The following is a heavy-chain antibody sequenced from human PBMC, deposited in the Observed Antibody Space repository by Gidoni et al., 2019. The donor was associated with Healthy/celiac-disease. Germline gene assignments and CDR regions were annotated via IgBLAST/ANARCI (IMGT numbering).Heavy chain of an antibody. V-gene: IGHV3-33*01. CDR2: RWYYGSNK. CDR3: ARWWNDAFDI. CDR1: GFTFSSYG. D-gene: IGHD1-1*01. J-gene: IGHJ3*02. Sequence: QVQLVESGGGVVQPGRSLRLSCAASGFTFSSYGMHGVRQAPGKGLEWVAIRWYYGSNKYYADSVKGRFTISSDNSKNTLYLQMNSLRAEDTAVYYCARWWNDAFDIWGQGTMVTVSS.